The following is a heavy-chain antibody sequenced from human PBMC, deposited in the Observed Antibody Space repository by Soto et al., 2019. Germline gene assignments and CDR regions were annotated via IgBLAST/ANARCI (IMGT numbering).Heavy chain of an antibody. D-gene: IGHD1-1*01. Sequence: PSETLSLTCAVYGGSVSSGSYYWSWIRQPPGKGLEWIGEMSHSGGTHFNPSLKSRVTISVDTSKNQFSLKMSSVTAADTALYYCARVERGTATTVVDDFDIWGPGTMVPVSS. V-gene: IGHV4-61*01. CDR1: GGSVSSGSYY. CDR3: ARVERGTATTVVDDFDI. J-gene: IGHJ3*02. CDR2: MSHSGGT.